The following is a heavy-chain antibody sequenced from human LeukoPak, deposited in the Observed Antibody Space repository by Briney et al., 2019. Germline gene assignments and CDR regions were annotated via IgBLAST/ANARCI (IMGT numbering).Heavy chain of an antibody. J-gene: IGHJ5*02. V-gene: IGHV4-61*01. CDR1: GASVSSASY. CDR2: IYNGVNT. D-gene: IGHD1-26*01. CDR3: ARSRAFNSGAFDP. Sequence: SETLSLTCTVSGASVSSASYWTWIRQPPGKGVEWIAHIYNGVNTNYNPSLKSRVTISVDTSKNQFSLRLNSVTAADTAVYYCARSRAFNSGAFDPWGQGILVTVSS.